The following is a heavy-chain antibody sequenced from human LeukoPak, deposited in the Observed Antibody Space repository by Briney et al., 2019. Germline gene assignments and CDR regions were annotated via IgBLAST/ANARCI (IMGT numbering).Heavy chain of an antibody. D-gene: IGHD2-15*01. Sequence: SETLSLTCPVSGGSISSCYWSWIRQPPGKGLEWIGYIYYSGSTNYNPSLKSRVTISVDTSKNQFSLKLSSVTAADTAVYYCARLPRGYCSGGSCYGIDYWGQGTLVTVSS. CDR2: IYYSGST. V-gene: IGHV4-59*08. CDR1: GGSISSCY. CDR3: ARLPRGYCSGGSCYGIDY. J-gene: IGHJ4*02.